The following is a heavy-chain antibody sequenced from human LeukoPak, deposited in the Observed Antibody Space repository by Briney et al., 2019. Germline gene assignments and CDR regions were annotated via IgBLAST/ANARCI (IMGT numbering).Heavy chain of an antibody. D-gene: IGHD3-10*01. CDR3: TRRFRFGELYDY. CDR1: GFTFGDYA. CDR2: IRSKAYGGTT. J-gene: IGHJ4*02. Sequence: GGSLRLSCTASGFTFGDYAMSWVRQAPGKGLEWVGFIRSKAYGGTTEYAASVKGRFTISRDDSKSIAYLQMNSLKTEDTAVYYCTRRFRFGELYDYWGQGTLVTVSS. V-gene: IGHV3-49*04.